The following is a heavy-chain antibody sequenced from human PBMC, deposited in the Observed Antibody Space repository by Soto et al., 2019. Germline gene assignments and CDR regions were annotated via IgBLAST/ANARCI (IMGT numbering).Heavy chain of an antibody. D-gene: IGHD3-10*01. J-gene: IGHJ6*02. CDR2: IYTSGST. V-gene: IGHV4-4*07. CDR1: GGSISSYY. CDR3: ARENGSGSYRAYYYYYYGMDV. Sequence: QVQLQESGPGLVKPSETLSLTCTVSGGSISSYYWSWIRQPAGKGLEWIGRIYTSGSTNSNPSLKSRVTMSVDTSKNQFSLKLSSVTAADTAVYYCARENGSGSYRAYYYYYYGMDVWDQGTTVTVSS.